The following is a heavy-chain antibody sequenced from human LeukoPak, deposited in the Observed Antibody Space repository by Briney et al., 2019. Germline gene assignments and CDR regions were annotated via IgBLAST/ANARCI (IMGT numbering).Heavy chain of an antibody. CDR2: SSGSNGST. CDR1: GYTFTRYG. Sequence: ASVKVSCKASGYTFTRYGMSWGRQAPGQGLEWMGWSSGSNGSTNYAQKLQGRVTMTTDTSTGTAYMELRSLRSDDTAVYYCARQGYGGHSRGAADYWGQGTLVTVSS. CDR3: ARQGYGGHSRGAADY. D-gene: IGHD4-23*01. V-gene: IGHV1-18*01. J-gene: IGHJ4*02.